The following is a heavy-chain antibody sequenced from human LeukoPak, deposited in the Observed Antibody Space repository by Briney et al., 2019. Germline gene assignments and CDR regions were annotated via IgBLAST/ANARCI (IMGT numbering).Heavy chain of an antibody. J-gene: IGHJ4*02. V-gene: IGHV1-18*01. CDR3: ARRGAALDY. CDR1: GYTFTSYG. CDR2: ISAYNGNT. Sequence: ASVKVSCKASGYTFTSYGISWVRQAPGQGLEWMGWISAYNGNTNYAQKFQGRVTITADESTSTAYMELSSLRSEDTAVYYCARRGAALDYWGQGTLVTVSS. D-gene: IGHD6-6*01.